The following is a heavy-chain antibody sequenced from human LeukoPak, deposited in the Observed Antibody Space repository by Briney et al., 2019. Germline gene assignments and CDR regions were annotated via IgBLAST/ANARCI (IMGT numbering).Heavy chain of an antibody. J-gene: IGHJ1*01. D-gene: IGHD3-3*01. CDR1: GGSFSGYY. CDR3: ARGRRPMTYYDFWSGYSFQH. CDR2: INHSGST. Sequence: PSETLSLTCAVYGGSFSGYYWSWIRQPPGKGLEWIGEINHSGSTNYNPSLKSRDTISVDTPKHQFSLKLSSVTAADTAVYYCARGRRPMTYYDFWSGYSFQHWGQGTLVTVSS. V-gene: IGHV4-34*01.